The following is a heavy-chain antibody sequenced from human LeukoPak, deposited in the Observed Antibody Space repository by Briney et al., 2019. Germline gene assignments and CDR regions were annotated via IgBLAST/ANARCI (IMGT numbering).Heavy chain of an antibody. V-gene: IGHV4-39*01. J-gene: IGHJ4*02. CDR3: ARLINGSPGDY. CDR1: GGSTSSSAYH. Sequence: SETLSLTCTVSGGSTSSSAYHWGWIRQPPGKGLEWIGSIYYTGITYHNPSLKSRVTISVDTSKNQFSLKLSSVTAADTAVYYSARLINGSPGDYWGQGTLVTVSS. D-gene: IGHD1-26*01. CDR2: IYYTGIT.